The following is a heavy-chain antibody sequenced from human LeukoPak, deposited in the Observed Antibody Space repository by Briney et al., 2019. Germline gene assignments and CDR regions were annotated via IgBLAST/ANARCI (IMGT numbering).Heavy chain of an antibody. Sequence: GGSLRLSCAASGFTFSSYAMSWVRQAPGKGLEWVSAISTSGSSTYYADSLKGRFTISRDNSKNTLYLQMNSLRAEDTDMYYCARACSGGSCYLAAFDIWGQGTMVTVSS. CDR1: GFTFSSYA. CDR3: ARACSGGSCYLAAFDI. J-gene: IGHJ3*02. V-gene: IGHV3-23*01. CDR2: ISTSGSST. D-gene: IGHD2-15*01.